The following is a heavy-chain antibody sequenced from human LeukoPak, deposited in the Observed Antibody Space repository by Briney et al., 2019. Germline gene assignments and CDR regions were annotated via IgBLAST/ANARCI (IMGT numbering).Heavy chain of an antibody. D-gene: IGHD2-8*02. CDR1: GFTLRNYD. Sequence: GGSLTLSCTASGFTLRNYDMHWVRLTTEKGLESVLGIGIEEDKYYPDFVNGRTTIPRENAKTSSYLQMTSLRAGYTAVYYGARGRFVLVPSLERWYFDLWGRGTLFTASS. V-gene: IGHV3-13*01. CDR3: ARGRFVLVPSLERWYFDL. CDR2: IGIEEDK. J-gene: IGHJ2*01.